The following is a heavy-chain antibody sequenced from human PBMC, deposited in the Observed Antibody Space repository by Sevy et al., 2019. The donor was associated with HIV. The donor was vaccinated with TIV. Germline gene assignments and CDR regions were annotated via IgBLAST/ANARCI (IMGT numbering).Heavy chain of an antibody. D-gene: IGHD6-13*01. V-gene: IGHV3-49*04. J-gene: IGHJ4*02. CDR3: TRWKAAQSIFDY. CDR1: GFTFGDYC. Sequence: GGSLRRSCTASGFTFGDYCMSWVRQAPGKGLEWVAFLKSDVYGGTVDHAASVRGRFVISRDDSKTIAYLQRNDLKTEDTGVYYCTRWKAAQSIFDYWGQGALVTVSS. CDR2: LKSDVYGGTV.